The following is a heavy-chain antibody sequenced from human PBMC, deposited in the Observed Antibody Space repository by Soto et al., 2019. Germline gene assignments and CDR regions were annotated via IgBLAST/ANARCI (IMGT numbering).Heavy chain of an antibody. CDR1: VFTFSTYW. V-gene: IGHV3-7*03. D-gene: IGHD2-2*01. J-gene: IGHJ4*02. CDR2: INQDGSEK. Sequence: VGSLRLSCASSVFTFSTYWMSWVRHAPGKWLEWVANINQDGSEKYYVDSVKGRFTISRDNAKNSLYLQMNSLRAEDTAVYYCARDFGTVVVMTIVPFDYWGQGTLVTVSS. CDR3: ARDFGTVVVMTIVPFDY.